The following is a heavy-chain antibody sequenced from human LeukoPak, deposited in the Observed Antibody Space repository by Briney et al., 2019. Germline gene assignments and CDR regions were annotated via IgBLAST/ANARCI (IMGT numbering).Heavy chain of an antibody. D-gene: IGHD6-13*01. CDR2: IYSGGST. Sequence: PGGSLRLSCAASGFTVSSNYMSWVRQAPGKGLELVSVIYSGGSTHYADSVKGRFTISRDNSKNTLYLQMNSLRAEDTAVYYCARDQAAYSSSWFQYFQHWGQGTLVTVSS. CDR3: ARDQAAYSSSWFQYFQH. J-gene: IGHJ1*01. CDR1: GFTVSSNY. V-gene: IGHV3-53*05.